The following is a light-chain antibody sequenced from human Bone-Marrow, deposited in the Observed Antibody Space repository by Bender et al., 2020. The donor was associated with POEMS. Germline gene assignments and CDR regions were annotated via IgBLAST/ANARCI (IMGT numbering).Light chain of an antibody. CDR3: SSATSSSTLVV. V-gene: IGLV2-14*02. J-gene: IGLJ2*01. CDR1: SSDVGSYNL. CDR2: EVT. Sequence: QSALAQPASVSGSPGQSITISCTGTSSDVGSYNLVSWYQQHPGKAPKLMIFEVTKRPSGVSNRFSGSKSGNTASLTISGLQAEDEADYYCSSATSSSTLVVFGGGTKLTVL.